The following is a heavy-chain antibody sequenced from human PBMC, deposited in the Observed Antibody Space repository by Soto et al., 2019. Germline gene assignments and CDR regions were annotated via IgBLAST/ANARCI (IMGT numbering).Heavy chain of an antibody. D-gene: IGHD1-26*01. CDR2: INHSGST. J-gene: IGHJ4*02. CDR3: ARPLGSYGPGFDY. CDR1: GWYFRGYY. V-gene: IGHV4-34*01. Sequence: SDTLSLTCTVDGWYFRGYYWTWIRTHPGKGLEWIGEINHSGSTNYNPSLKSRVTISVDTSKNQFSLKLSSVTAADTAVYYCARPLGSYGPGFDYWGQGTRVNVS.